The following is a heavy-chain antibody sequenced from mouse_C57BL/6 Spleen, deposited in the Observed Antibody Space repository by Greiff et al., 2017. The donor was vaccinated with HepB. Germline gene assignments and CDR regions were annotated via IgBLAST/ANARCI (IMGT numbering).Heavy chain of an antibody. D-gene: IGHD3-2*02. J-gene: IGHJ3*01. Sequence: VQLQQPGAELVKPGASVKLSCKASGYTFTSYWMQWVKQRPGQGLEWIGEIDPSDSYTNYNQKFKGKATLTVDTSSSTAYMQLSSLTSEDSAVYYCARREDSSGYGAYWGQGTLVTVSA. CDR2: IDPSDSYT. CDR3: ARREDSSGYGAY. CDR1: GYTFTSYW. V-gene: IGHV1-50*01.